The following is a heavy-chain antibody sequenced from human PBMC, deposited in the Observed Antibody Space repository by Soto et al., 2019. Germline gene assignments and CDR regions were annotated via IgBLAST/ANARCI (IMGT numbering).Heavy chain of an antibody. V-gene: IGHV3-23*01. D-gene: IGHD6-6*01. J-gene: IGHJ4*02. CDR3: AKEGIAARPYYFDY. CDR2: ISASGAYT. Sequence: VGSLRLSCAASGFTFSSYAVSWARQTPGKGLEWVSTISASGAYTYYADSVKGRFTISRDNSKNTLYLQMRSLRAGDTATYYCAKEGIAARPYYFDYWGQGTLVTVSS. CDR1: GFTFSSYA.